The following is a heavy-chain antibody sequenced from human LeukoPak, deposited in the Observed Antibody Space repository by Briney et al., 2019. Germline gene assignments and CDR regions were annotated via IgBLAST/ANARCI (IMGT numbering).Heavy chain of an antibody. CDR2: IKQDGSER. Sequence: GGSLRLSCAASGFTFSIYWMSWVRQAPGKGLEWVANIKQDGSERYYVDSVKGRFTLSRDNAKNSLYLQMNSLRAEDTAVYYCARGPWDSSGYSYWGQGTLVTVSS. V-gene: IGHV3-7*01. J-gene: IGHJ4*02. D-gene: IGHD3-22*01. CDR1: GFTFSIYW. CDR3: ARGPWDSSGYSY.